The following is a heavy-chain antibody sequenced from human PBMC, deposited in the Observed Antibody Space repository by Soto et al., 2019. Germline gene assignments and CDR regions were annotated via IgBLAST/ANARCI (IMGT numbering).Heavy chain of an antibody. CDR1: GFTFTSSA. Sequence: SVKVSCKASGFTFTSSAVQWVRQARGQRLEWIGWIVVGSGNTNYAQKFQERVTITRDMSTSTAYMELSSLRSEDTAVYYRAAPEGSGYSSSWYRWFYYYGMDVWGQGTTVTVSS. D-gene: IGHD6-13*01. J-gene: IGHJ6*02. CDR2: IVVGSGNT. CDR3: AAPEGSGYSSSWYRWFYYYGMDV. V-gene: IGHV1-58*01.